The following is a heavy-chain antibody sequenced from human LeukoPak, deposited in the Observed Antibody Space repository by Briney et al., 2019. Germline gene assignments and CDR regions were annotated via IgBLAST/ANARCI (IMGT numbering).Heavy chain of an antibody. V-gene: IGHV4-4*07. CDR2: IYTSGST. J-gene: IGHJ5*02. D-gene: IGHD3-22*01. CDR1: GGSISSYY. Sequence: SETLSLTCTVSGGSISSYYWSWLRQPAGKGLEWIGRIYTSGSTNYNPSLKSRVTMSVDTSKNQFSQKLSSGTAAATAVYYCARASPKLRYYYDSSGGNNWFDPWGQGTLVTVSS. CDR3: ARASPKLRYYYDSSGGNNWFDP.